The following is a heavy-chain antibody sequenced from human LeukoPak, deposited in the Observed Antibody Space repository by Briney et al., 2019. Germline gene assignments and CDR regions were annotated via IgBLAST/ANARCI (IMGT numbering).Heavy chain of an antibody. V-gene: IGHV3-30*18. CDR2: ISNDGSNN. D-gene: IGHD6-19*01. Sequence: PGGSLRLSCAASGFTFSSYEMNWVRQAPGKGLEWVALISNDGSNNNYADSVRGRFNISRDNSKNTLYLEVNSLRVEDTGVYYCAKEQWLINSFDNWGQGTLVTVSS. CDR3: AKEQWLINSFDN. J-gene: IGHJ4*02. CDR1: GFTFSSYE.